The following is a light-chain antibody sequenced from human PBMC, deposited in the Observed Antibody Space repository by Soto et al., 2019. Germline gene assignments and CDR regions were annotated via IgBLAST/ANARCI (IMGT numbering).Light chain of an antibody. CDR1: QGIRNY. J-gene: IGKJ1*01. CDR3: LQDYNSPRT. CDR2: AAS. V-gene: IGKV1-6*01. Sequence: AIQMTQSPSSLSASVGDRVTITCRASQGIRNYLGWYQQKPGKAPKLLIYAASTLQSGVPTRFSGSGSDTDFPLSINNLQPEDFATSYCLQDYNSPRTFGPGTKVDIK.